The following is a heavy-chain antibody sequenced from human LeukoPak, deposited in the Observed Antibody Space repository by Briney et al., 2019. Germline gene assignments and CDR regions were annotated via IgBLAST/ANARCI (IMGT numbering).Heavy chain of an antibody. CDR3: ARDPIVVISAPSYFEF. Sequence: ASVKVSCKASGGTFSSYAISWVRQAPGQGLEWMGWISAYNGNTNYIQKLQGRVTMTTDTSANTAYMELKNLRADDTAVYYCARDPIVVISAPSYFEFWGQGTLVTVSS. CDR1: GGTFSSYA. CDR2: ISAYNGNT. V-gene: IGHV1-18*01. D-gene: IGHD2/OR15-2a*01. J-gene: IGHJ4*02.